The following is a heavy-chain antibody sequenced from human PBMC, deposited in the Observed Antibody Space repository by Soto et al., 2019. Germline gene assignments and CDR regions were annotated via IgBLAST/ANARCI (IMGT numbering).Heavy chain of an antibody. CDR2: IYYSGST. D-gene: IGHD1-26*01. CDR3: ARRYGGNLDY. CDR1: GGSISNYY. J-gene: IGHJ4*02. Sequence: SETLSLTCTVSGGSISNYYWSWIRQPPGKGLEWIGYIYYSGSTNYNPSLKSRVTISVDTSKNQFSLKLSSVTAADTAVYYCARRYGGNLDYWGQGTLVTVSS. V-gene: IGHV4-59*08.